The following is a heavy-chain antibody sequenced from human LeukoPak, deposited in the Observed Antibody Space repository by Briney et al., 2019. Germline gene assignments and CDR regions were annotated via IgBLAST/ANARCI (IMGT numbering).Heavy chain of an antibody. CDR2: NNWDGDST. D-gene: IGHD3-22*01. CDR3: AIALYVSIGIFDY. V-gene: IGHV3-43D*03. J-gene: IGHJ4*02. CDR1: GFTFDDYA. Sequence: PGGSLTLSCAASGFTFDDYAMHWVRHAPGKGLECVSLNNWDGDSTYYSDSVKRRFTIPRDNNKNSLYLQMNSLRTEDTALYYCAIALYVSIGIFDYWGEGNLVTVSS.